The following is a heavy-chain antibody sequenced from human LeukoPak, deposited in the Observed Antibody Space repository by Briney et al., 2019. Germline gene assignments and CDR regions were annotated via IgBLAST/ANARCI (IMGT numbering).Heavy chain of an antibody. D-gene: IGHD6-6*01. J-gene: IGHJ4*02. Sequence: PSETLSLTCAVYGGSFSGYYWSWVRQAPGKGLEWVSVIYSGGSTYYADSVKGRFTISRDNSKNTLYLQMNSLRAEDTAVYYCARLQSSSSHTSFDYWGQGTLVTVSS. CDR1: GGSFSGYY. CDR3: ARLQSSSSHTSFDY. CDR2: IYSGGST. V-gene: IGHV3-66*01.